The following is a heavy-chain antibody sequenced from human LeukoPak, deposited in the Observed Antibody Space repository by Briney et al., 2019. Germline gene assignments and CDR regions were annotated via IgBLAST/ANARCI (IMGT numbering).Heavy chain of an antibody. D-gene: IGHD3-16*01. J-gene: IGHJ3*02. CDR2: ISYIGST. CDR3: AGPPRGRNWGKRKIDAFDI. Sequence: SETLSLTCAVSADSFSSHYWTWIRQPPGKGLEWIGYISYIGSTNYNPSLKSRVTISIDTSKNQFSLKLSSVTAADTAVYYCAGPPRGRNWGKRKIDAFDIWGQGTMVTVSS. CDR1: ADSFSSHY. V-gene: IGHV4-59*11.